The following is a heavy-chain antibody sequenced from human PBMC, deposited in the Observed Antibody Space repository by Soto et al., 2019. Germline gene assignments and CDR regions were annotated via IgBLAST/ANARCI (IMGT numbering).Heavy chain of an antibody. J-gene: IGHJ3*02. D-gene: IGHD3-22*01. Sequence: GASVKVSCKASGYTFTSYAMHWARQAPGQRLEWMGWINAGNGNTKYSQKFQGRVTIARDTSASTAYMELSSLRSEDTAVYYCARDQGYYYDSSGYYPGAFDIWGQGTMVT. CDR3: ARDQGYYYDSSGYYPGAFDI. CDR2: INAGNGNT. CDR1: GYTFTSYA. V-gene: IGHV1-3*01.